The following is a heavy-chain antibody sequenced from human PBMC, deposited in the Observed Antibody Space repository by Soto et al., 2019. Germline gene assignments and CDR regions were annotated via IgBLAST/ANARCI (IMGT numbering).Heavy chain of an antibody. CDR2: MSPNSGQS. CDR1: GYTFTNND. V-gene: IGHV1-8*01. CDR3: TRLSTNRSTREGVDP. D-gene: IGHD2-2*01. Sequence: QMQLVQSGAEVKKPGASVKVSCKASGYTFTNNDINWVRQAPGQGLEWVGWMSPNSGQSGCPQKFQGRVTMTRDTSISTAYRELSSLTAEDTAVYYCTRLSTNRSTREGVDPWGQGTLVSVSS. J-gene: IGHJ5*02.